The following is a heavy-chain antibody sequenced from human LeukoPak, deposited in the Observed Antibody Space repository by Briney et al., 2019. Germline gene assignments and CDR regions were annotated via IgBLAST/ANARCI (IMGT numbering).Heavy chain of an antibody. CDR3: ARLTMVRGVITQTFDY. J-gene: IGHJ4*02. Sequence: SDTLSLTCTVSGGSISSSSYYWGWIPQPPGKGLEWYGSIYYSGSTYYNPSLKSRVTISVDTSKNQFSLKLSSVTAADTAVYYCARLTMVRGVITQTFDYWGQGTLVTVSS. D-gene: IGHD3-10*01. V-gene: IGHV4-39*01. CDR2: IYYSGST. CDR1: GGSISSSSYY.